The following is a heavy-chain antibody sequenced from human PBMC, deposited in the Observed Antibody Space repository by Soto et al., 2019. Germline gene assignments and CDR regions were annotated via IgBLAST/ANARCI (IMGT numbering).Heavy chain of an antibody. CDR1: GFSFSNYA. CDR2: ISGGGSNT. Sequence: EVQLWESGGGLVQPGGSLRLSCAASGFSFSNYAMTWVRQAPGKGLQWVSAISGGGSNTHYADSVKGRFTISRDNSKKLLHLQMNSLRAEDTAIYYCAKFSAASVYDISSAPDYWGQGTLVTVSS. J-gene: IGHJ4*02. CDR3: AKFSAASVYDISSAPDY. V-gene: IGHV3-23*01. D-gene: IGHD3-9*01.